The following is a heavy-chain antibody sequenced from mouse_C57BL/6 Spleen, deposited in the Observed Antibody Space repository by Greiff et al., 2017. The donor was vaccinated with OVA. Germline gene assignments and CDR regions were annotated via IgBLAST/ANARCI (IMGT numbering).Heavy chain of an antibody. D-gene: IGHD1-1*01. V-gene: IGHV1-15*01. Sequence: VKLQQSGAELVRPGASVTLSCQASGYTFPDYEMHWVKQTPVHGLEWIGAIDPETGGTAYNQKFKGKAILTADKSSSTAYMELRSLTSEDSAVYYCTRGGYYGSSFPYFDYWGQGTTLTVSS. CDR3: TRGGYYGSSFPYFDY. J-gene: IGHJ2*01. CDR1: GYTFPDYE. CDR2: IDPETGGT.